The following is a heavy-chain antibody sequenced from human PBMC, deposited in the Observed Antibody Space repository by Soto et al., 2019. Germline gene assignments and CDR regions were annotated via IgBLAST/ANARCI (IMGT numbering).Heavy chain of an antibody. CDR2: ISGSGGST. CDR1: GFTFSSYA. V-gene: IGHV3-23*01. CDR3: AKDSDIVVVPADSFDY. J-gene: IGHJ4*02. D-gene: IGHD2-2*01. Sequence: GGSLRLSCAASGFTFSSYAMSWVRQAPGKGLEWVSAISGSGGSTYYADSVKGRFTISRDNSKNTLYLQMNSLRAEDTAVYYCAKDSDIVVVPADSFDYWGQGTLVTVSS.